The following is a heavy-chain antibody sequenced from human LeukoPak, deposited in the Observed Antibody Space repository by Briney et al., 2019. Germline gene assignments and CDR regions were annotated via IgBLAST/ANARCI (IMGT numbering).Heavy chain of an antibody. Sequence: SQTLSLTCAISGDSVSSKTATWNWIRQSPSRGLEWLGRTYFRSKWYYDYAMSVKGRVSISPDTSKNHFSLHLDSVTPEDAAVYYCARDHWYDILSFDYWGQGTLVTVSS. J-gene: IGHJ4*02. V-gene: IGHV6-1*01. CDR3: ARDHWYDILSFDY. D-gene: IGHD3-9*01. CDR1: GDSVSSKTAT. CDR2: TYFRSKWYY.